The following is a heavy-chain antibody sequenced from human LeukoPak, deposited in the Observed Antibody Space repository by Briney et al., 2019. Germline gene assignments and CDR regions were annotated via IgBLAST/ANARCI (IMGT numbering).Heavy chain of an antibody. CDR3: ARDRYSGSEAFDC. J-gene: IGHJ4*02. Sequence: ASVKVSCKASGYTFTSYDINWVRQATGHGLEWMGWMNPNSGNTGYAQKFQGRVTMTRNTSISTAYMELRSLRSDDTAVYYCARDRYSGSEAFDCWGQGTLVTVSS. V-gene: IGHV1-8*01. D-gene: IGHD3-10*01. CDR2: MNPNSGNT. CDR1: GYTFTSYD.